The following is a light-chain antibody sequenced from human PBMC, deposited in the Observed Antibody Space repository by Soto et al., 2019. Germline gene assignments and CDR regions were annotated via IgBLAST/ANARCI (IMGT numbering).Light chain of an antibody. CDR2: DVS. Sequence: IVMTQSPATLPVSPGERATLSCRTSQSVGTFFAWYQQKPGQAPRLLIYDVSNRAAGIPARFSGSGSGTDFTLTISSLEPEDFAVYYCQQRSNWPRTFGQGTKVDIK. V-gene: IGKV3-11*01. CDR1: QSVGTF. J-gene: IGKJ1*01. CDR3: QQRSNWPRT.